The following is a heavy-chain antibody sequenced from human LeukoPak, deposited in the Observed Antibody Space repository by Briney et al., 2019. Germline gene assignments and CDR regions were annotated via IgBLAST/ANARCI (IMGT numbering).Heavy chain of an antibody. V-gene: IGHV3-20*04. D-gene: IGHD3-22*01. CDR2: INWNGGST. J-gene: IGHJ4*02. Sequence: GGSLRLSCAASGFTSDDYGMSWVRPAPGKGLEWVSGINWNGGSTGYADSVKGRFTISRDNAKNSLYLQMNSLRAEDTALYYCARDLPYYYDSSGYYVKLVNDYWGQGTLVTVSS. CDR3: ARDLPYYYDSSGYYVKLVNDY. CDR1: GFTSDDYG.